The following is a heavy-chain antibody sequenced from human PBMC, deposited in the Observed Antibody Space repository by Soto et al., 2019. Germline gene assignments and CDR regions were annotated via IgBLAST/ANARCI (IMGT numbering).Heavy chain of an antibody. CDR1: GRSISSYY. CDR3: ARTRMIESWIDS. V-gene: IGHV4-59*01. CDR2: VYYTGST. J-gene: IGHJ4*02. D-gene: IGHD3-16*01. Sequence: SATLALTCTGSGRSISSYYWSWIRQPPGKGLEWIGYVYYTGSTLYNPSLKSRVTISVDMSKKEFSLRLSSVIAADTAVYYCARTRMIESWIDSWGQGTPVTVSS.